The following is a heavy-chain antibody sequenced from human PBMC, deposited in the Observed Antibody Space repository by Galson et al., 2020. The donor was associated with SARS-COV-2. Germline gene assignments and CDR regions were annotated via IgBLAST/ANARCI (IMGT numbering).Heavy chain of an antibody. D-gene: IGHD3-3*01. V-gene: IGHV4-31*03. CDR2: IYYSGST. J-gene: IGHJ4*02. CDR3: ARAVTIFGVVPQGAFDY. Sequence: SETLSLTCPVSGGSISSGGYYWSWIRQHPGKGLEWIGYIYYSGSTYYNPSLKSRVTISVDTSKNQFSLKLSSVTAADTAVYYCARAVTIFGVVPQGAFDYWGQGTLVTVSS. CDR1: GGSISSGGYY.